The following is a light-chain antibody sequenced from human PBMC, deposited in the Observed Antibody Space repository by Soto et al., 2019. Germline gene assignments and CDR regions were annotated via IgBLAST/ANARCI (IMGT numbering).Light chain of an antibody. CDR2: ANN. CDR1: SSNIGSNT. Sequence: QTVVTQPPSASGTPGQRVTISCSGSSSNIGSNTVNWYQQLPGTAPKLLIYANNQRPSGVPDRFSGSKSGTSASLAIRGLQSEDEADYYCAAWDDSLNGPVFGGGTKVTVL. J-gene: IGLJ2*01. V-gene: IGLV1-44*01. CDR3: AAWDDSLNGPV.